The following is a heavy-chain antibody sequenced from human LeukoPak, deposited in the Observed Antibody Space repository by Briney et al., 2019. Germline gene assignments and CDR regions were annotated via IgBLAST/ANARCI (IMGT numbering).Heavy chain of an antibody. CDR3: AREAIQLWVPFDY. Sequence: SETLSLTCTVSGGSISSYYWSWTRQPAGKGLEWTGRIYTSGSTNYNPSLKSRVTMSVDTSRNQFSLKLSSVTAADTAVYYCAREAIQLWVPFDYWGQGTLVTVSS. CDR2: IYTSGST. D-gene: IGHD5-18*01. V-gene: IGHV4-4*07. CDR1: GGSISSYY. J-gene: IGHJ4*02.